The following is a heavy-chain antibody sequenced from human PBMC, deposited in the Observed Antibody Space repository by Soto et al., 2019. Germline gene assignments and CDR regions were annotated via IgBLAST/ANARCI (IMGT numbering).Heavy chain of an antibody. Sequence: PSETLSLTCTVSGGSISSGDYYWSWIRQPPGKGLEWIGYIYYSGSTYYNPSLKSRVTISVDTSKDQFSLKLSSVTAADTAVYYCARDQTYDYGDGLEHGDNWFDPWGQGTLVTVSS. J-gene: IGHJ5*02. D-gene: IGHD4-17*01. CDR1: GGSISSGDYY. V-gene: IGHV4-30-4*02. CDR2: IYYSGST. CDR3: ARDQTYDYGDGLEHGDNWFDP.